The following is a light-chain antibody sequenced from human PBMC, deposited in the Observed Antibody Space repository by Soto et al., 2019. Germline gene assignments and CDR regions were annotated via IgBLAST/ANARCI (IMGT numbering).Light chain of an antibody. CDR1: QSVSSNY. CDR3: QHYGSPPLT. CDR2: GAS. Sequence: EIVMTQSPGTLSLSPGERATLSCRASQSVSSNYLAWYQQKPGQAPRLLIYGASSRATGIPDRFSGSGSGTDFTTTSSRLEPEDFAVYYCQHYGSPPLTFGQGTKVEIK. V-gene: IGKV3-20*01. J-gene: IGKJ1*01.